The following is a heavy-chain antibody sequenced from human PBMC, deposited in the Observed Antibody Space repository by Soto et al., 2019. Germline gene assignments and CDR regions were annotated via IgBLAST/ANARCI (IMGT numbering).Heavy chain of an antibody. CDR3: ARVPGVVVSADDAFDI. Sequence: QVQLQESGPGLVKPSGTLSLTCAVSGGSVSSSNWWSWVRQSPGKGLEWMGEIYHSGSAHYNPSLKRRDTISLDKSKNQFSLRLTSVTAADTAVYYCARVPGVVVSADDAFDIWGPGTRVIVSS. CDR1: GGSVSSSNW. CDR2: IYHSGSA. D-gene: IGHD2-21*02. J-gene: IGHJ3*02. V-gene: IGHV4-4*02.